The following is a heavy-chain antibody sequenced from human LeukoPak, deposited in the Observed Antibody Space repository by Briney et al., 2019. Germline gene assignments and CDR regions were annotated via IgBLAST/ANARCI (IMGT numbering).Heavy chain of an antibody. CDR3: ARGPGGRSGYYPLEDYYYYYYMDV. V-gene: IGHV1-18*01. J-gene: IGHJ6*03. CDR2: IRVYNGNT. CDR1: GYTFTSYG. Sequence: VASVKVSCKASGYTFTSYGISWVRQAPGQGLEWMGWIRVYNGNTNYAQKLQGRVTMTTDTSTSTAYMELRSLRSDDTAVYYCARGPGGRSGYYPLEDYYYYYYMDVWGKGTTVTVSS. D-gene: IGHD3-22*01.